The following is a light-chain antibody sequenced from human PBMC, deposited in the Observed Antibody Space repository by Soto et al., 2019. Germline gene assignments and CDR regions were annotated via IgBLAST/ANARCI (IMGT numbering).Light chain of an antibody. Sequence: EIELTQSPGTLSLSPGERATLSCRASQSVRSSYLAWYQQKPGQAPRLLIYGASSRATGIPDRFSGSGSGTDFTLTISRLEPEDFAVYYCQQYDNWPPFTFGPGTKVDIK. V-gene: IGKV3-20*01. CDR3: QQYDNWPPFT. CDR2: GAS. CDR1: QSVRSSY. J-gene: IGKJ3*01.